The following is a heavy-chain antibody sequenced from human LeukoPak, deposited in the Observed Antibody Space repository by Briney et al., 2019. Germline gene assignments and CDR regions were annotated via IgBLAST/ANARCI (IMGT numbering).Heavy chain of an antibody. Sequence: PSETLSLTCTVSGGSISSYSWSWIRQPAGKGLEWIGRIYISGSTNYNPSLKSRVTISVGTSKNQFSLKLSSVTAADTSIYYCARIPTNAVPSAHNGFDIWGQGTMLTVSS. V-gene: IGHV4-4*07. J-gene: IGHJ3*02. CDR2: IYISGST. CDR3: ARIPTNAVPSAHNGFDI. CDR1: GGSISSYS. D-gene: IGHD6-19*01.